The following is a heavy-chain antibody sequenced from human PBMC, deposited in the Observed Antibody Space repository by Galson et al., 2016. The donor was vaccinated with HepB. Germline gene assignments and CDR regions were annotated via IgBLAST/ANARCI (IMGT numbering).Heavy chain of an antibody. CDR1: GYGFTSYW. V-gene: IGHV5-51*01. CDR3: ARQRGVGGWYFDS. Sequence: QSGAEVKKPGESLKTSCKGSGYGFTSYWLGWVRQMPGKGLEWMGVIYPGDSETTYSPSFRGQVPMSVDKSISTAYLQWSSLKASDSAMYFCARQRGVGGWYFDSWGQGTLVTVSS. J-gene: IGHJ4*02. D-gene: IGHD6-19*01. CDR2: IYPGDSET.